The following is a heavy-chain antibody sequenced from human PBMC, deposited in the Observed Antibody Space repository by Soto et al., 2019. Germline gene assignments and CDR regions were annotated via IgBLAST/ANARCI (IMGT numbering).Heavy chain of an antibody. J-gene: IGHJ4*02. V-gene: IGHV4-39*01. CDR2: IYYTGST. Sequence: SETLSLTCTVSGGSVSSSSYYWGWIRQPPGKGLEWIGTIYYTGSTSYSPSLKRRVTISVDTSKTQFSLNLSSVTATDTAVYYCAGRRAGDYYFDYWGQGTLVTVSS. CDR3: AGRRAGDYYFDY. D-gene: IGHD1-26*01. CDR1: GGSVSSSSYY.